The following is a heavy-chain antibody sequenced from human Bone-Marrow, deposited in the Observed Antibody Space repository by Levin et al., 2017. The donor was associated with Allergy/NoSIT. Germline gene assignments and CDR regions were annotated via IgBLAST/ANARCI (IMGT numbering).Heavy chain of an antibody. V-gene: IGHV3-7*01. CDR3: AKKLGGGSSFDY. D-gene: IGHD2-15*01. CDR2: IKQDGSEQ. J-gene: IGHJ4*02. CDR1: GFTFSNFW. Sequence: AGGSLRLSCGATGFTFSNFWMSWVRQAPGKGLEWVATIKQDGSEQYYADSLRGRFLISRDNAKNSVFLLLNSARVEDTAVYYCAKKLGGGSSFDYWGQGNLVTVSS.